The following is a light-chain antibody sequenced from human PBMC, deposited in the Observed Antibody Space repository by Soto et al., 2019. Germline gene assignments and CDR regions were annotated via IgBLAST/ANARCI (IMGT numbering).Light chain of an antibody. CDR1: QSVSSK. Sequence: EIVMTRSPATLSVSPGESATLSCRASQSVSSKLAWYQQKPGQAPRLLIYGASTRSTGIPARFSGSGSGTEFILTISSLQSEDFAVYYCQQYNNWPPTFGQGTKVEIK. V-gene: IGKV3-15*01. CDR3: QQYNNWPPT. J-gene: IGKJ1*01. CDR2: GAS.